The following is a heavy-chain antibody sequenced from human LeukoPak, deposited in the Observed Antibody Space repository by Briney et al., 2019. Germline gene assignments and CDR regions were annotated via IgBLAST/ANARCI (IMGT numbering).Heavy chain of an antibody. Sequence: GGSLRLSCAASGFTFSSYAMSWGRQAPGRGLEWVSAISGSGGSTYYADSVKGRFTISRDNSKNTLYLQMNSLRAEDTAVYYCALARAYYDSSGYWVFDYWGQGTLVTVSS. CDR1: GFTFSSYA. CDR2: ISGSGGST. J-gene: IGHJ4*02. CDR3: ALARAYYDSSGYWVFDY. V-gene: IGHV3-23*01. D-gene: IGHD3-22*01.